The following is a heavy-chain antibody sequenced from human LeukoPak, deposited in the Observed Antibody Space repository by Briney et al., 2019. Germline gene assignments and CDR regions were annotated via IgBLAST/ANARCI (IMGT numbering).Heavy chain of an antibody. D-gene: IGHD1-20*01. V-gene: IGHV3-7*04. CDR2: IKQDGSEK. Sequence: VANIKQDGSEKYYVDSVKGRFTISRDNAKNSLYLQMNSLRAEDTAVYYCARDNWPLIDYWGQGTLVTVSS. CDR3: ARDNWPLIDY. J-gene: IGHJ4*02.